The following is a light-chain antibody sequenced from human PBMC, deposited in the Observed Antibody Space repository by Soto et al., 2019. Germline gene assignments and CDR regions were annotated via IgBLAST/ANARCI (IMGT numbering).Light chain of an antibody. V-gene: IGLV2-14*01. CDR1: SSDVGGYNY. Sequence: QSALTQPASVSGSPGQSITISCTGISSDVGGYNYVSWYQQHPGKAPKLMIYEVSNRPSGVSSRFSGSKSGNTASLTISGLQAEDEADYYCSSYTSSSTLVFGTGTKVTVL. CDR2: EVS. J-gene: IGLJ1*01. CDR3: SSYTSSSTLV.